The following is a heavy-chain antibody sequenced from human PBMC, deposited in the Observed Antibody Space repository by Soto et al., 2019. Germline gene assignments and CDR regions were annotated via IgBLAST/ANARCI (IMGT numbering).Heavy chain of an antibody. J-gene: IGHJ5*02. CDR3: ARHDVDTRWFDP. D-gene: IGHD5-18*01. V-gene: IGHV4-39*01. CDR2: IYYSGST. CDR1: GGSISSSSYY. Sequence: SETLSLTCTVSGGSISSSSYYWGWIRQPPGKGLEWIGSIYYSGSTYYNPSLKSRVTISVDTSKNQFSLKLSSVTAADTAVYYCARHDVDTRWFDPWGQGTLVTVPS.